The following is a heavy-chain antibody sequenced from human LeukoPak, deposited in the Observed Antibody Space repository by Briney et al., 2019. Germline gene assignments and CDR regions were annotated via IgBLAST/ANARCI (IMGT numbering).Heavy chain of an antibody. CDR2: ISYDGSNK. J-gene: IGHJ6*02. V-gene: IGHV3-30*03. CDR3: ARYGSLGYYYGMDV. Sequence: GGSLRLSCAASGFTFSNYGMHWVRQAPGKGLEWVAVISYDGSNKFYADSVKGRFTISRDNSKNTLYLQMNSLRAEDTAVYYCARYGSLGYYYGMDVWGQGTTVTVSS. D-gene: IGHD1-26*01. CDR1: GFTFSNYG.